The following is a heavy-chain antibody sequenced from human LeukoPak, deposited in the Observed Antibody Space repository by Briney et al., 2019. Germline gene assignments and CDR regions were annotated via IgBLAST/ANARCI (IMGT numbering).Heavy chain of an antibody. D-gene: IGHD5-12*01. CDR2: ISCSGSTI. CDR3: ASLGRRCGYDFCDAFDI. J-gene: IGHJ3*02. CDR1: GFTFSSYE. V-gene: IGHV3-48*03. Sequence: TGGSLRLSCAASGFTFSSYEMNWVRQAPGKGLEWVSYISCSGSTIYYADSVKGRFTISRDNAKNSLYLQMNSLRAEDTAVYYCASLGRRCGYDFCDAFDIWGQGTMVTVSS.